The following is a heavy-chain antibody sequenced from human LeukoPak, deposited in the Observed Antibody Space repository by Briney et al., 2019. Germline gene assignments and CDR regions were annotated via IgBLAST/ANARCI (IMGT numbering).Heavy chain of an antibody. D-gene: IGHD3-9*01. V-gene: IGHV3-48*03. CDR1: GFVFSNCE. Sequence: PGGSLRLSCAASGFVFSNCEINWVRQAPGKGLELVAYISASGSTIYYADSLKGRFTISRDNAKNSVFLQMNSLRGEDTAVYYCAGEMYYDISTGYFSTGGLDVWGHGTTVIVSS. CDR2: ISASGSTI. J-gene: IGHJ6*02. CDR3: AGEMYYDISTGYFSTGGLDV.